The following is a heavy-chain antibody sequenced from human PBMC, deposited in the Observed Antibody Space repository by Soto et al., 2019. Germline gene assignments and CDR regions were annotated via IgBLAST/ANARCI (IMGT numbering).Heavy chain of an antibody. CDR3: AKDAIYCRSTSCYPYYYYMDV. Sequence: EVQLVESGGGLVQPGRSLRLSCAASGFTFDDYAMHWVRQAPGKGLEWVSGISWNSGSIGYADSVKGRFTISRDNAKNSLYLQMNSLRAEDTALYYCAKDAIYCRSTSCYPYYYYMDVWGKGTTVTVSS. CDR1: GFTFDDYA. V-gene: IGHV3-9*01. D-gene: IGHD2-2*01. CDR2: ISWNSGSI. J-gene: IGHJ6*03.